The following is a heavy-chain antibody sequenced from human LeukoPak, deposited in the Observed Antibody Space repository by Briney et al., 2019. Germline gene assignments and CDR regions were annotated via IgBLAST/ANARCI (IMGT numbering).Heavy chain of an antibody. CDR1: GFTFSTYC. CDR2: INQDGSKT. V-gene: IGHV3-7*05. J-gene: IGHJ3*01. D-gene: IGHD5-24*01. CDR3: VRGFDGYFGFDL. Sequence: PGGSLRLSCAASGFTFSTYCMSWVRLAPGKGLEWVANINQDGSKTFYVDSVKGRFTISRDNGKKSIFVQMDSLRAEDTAVYYCVRGFDGYFGFDLWGQGTMVTVSS.